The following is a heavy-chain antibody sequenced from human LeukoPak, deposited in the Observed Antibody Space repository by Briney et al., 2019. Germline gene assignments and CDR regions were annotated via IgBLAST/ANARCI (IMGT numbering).Heavy chain of an antibody. CDR3: ARMYYDFWSGYFGSDDAFGI. CDR1: GGTFSSYA. CDR2: IIPIFGTA. Sequence: SVKVSCKASGGTFSSYAISWVRQAPGQGLEWMGGIIPIFGTANYAQKFQGRVTIAADESTSTAYMELSSLRSEDTAVYYCARMYYDFWSGYFGSDDAFGIWGQGTMVTVSS. J-gene: IGHJ3*02. D-gene: IGHD3-3*01. V-gene: IGHV1-69*01.